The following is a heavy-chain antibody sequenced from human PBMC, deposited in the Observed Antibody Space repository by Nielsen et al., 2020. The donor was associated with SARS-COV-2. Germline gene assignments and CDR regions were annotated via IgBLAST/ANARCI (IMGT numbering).Heavy chain of an antibody. J-gene: IGHJ3*02. CDR3: ARDRSYYYDPEVGGAFDI. CDR1: GGTFSSHA. Sequence: SVKVSCKASGGTFSSHAISWVRQAPGQGLEWMGGIIPIFGTANYAQKFQGRVTITADKSTRTAYMELSSLRSEDTAVYYCARDRSYYYDPEVGGAFDIWGQGTMVTVSS. CDR2: IIPIFGTA. V-gene: IGHV1-69*06. D-gene: IGHD3-22*01.